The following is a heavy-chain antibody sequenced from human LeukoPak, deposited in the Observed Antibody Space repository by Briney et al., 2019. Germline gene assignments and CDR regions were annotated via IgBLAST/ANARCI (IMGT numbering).Heavy chain of an antibody. D-gene: IGHD6-19*01. V-gene: IGHV4-34*01. J-gene: IGHJ4*02. CDR1: GGSFSGYY. CDR3: ASKQWLTTAIDY. Sequence: SETLSLTCAVYGGSFSGYYWSWIRQPPGKGLEWIGEINHSGSTNYNPSLKSQVTISVDTSKNQFSLKLSSVTAADTAVYYCASKQWLTTAIDYWGQGTLVTVSS. CDR2: INHSGST.